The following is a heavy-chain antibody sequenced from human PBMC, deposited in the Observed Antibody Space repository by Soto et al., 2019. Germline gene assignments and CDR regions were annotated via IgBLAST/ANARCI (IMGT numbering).Heavy chain of an antibody. CDR1: GYTFTSYD. V-gene: IGHV1-8*01. Sequence: GASVKVSCKASGYTFTSYDINWVRQATGQGLEWMGWMNPNSGNTGYAQKFQGRVTMTRNTSISTAYMELSSLRSEDTAVYYCARGPGGLLMVYYYYYGMDVWGQGTTVTVS. J-gene: IGHJ6*02. CDR2: MNPNSGNT. CDR3: ARGPGGLLMVYYYYYGMDV. D-gene: IGHD2-8*01.